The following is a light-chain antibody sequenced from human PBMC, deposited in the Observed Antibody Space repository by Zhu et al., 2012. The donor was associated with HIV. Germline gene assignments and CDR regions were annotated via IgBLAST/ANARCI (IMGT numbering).Light chain of an antibody. Sequence: EIVLTQSPGTLSLSPGQRATLSCRASQSVRSNYLAWYQQIRGQALRLLIYDASGRATGIPDRFSGSGSGTDFTLTISRLEPEDFAVYYCQQYGSSPTFGQGTKVEIK. CDR1: QSVRSNY. J-gene: IGKJ1*01. CDR3: QQYGSSPT. CDR2: DAS. V-gene: IGKV3-20*01.